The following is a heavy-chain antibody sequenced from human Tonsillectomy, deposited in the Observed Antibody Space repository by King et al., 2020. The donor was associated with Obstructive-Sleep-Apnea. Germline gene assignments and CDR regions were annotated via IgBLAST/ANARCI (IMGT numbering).Heavy chain of an antibody. CDR3: AREYCSGGSCSLAY. J-gene: IGHJ4*02. Sequence: QLQESGPGLVKPSQTLSLTCTVSGDSISRGDYYWSWIRQPPGKGLEWIGYIYNSGNSYYNPSLKSRVTISVDTSKNQFSLKLSSVTAADTAVYYCAREYCSGGSCSLAYWGQGTLVTVSS. V-gene: IGHV4-30-4*01. D-gene: IGHD2-15*01. CDR1: GDSISRGDYY. CDR2: IYNSGNS.